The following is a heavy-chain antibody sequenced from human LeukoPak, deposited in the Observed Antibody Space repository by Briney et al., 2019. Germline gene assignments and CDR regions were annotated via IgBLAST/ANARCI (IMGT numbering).Heavy chain of an antibody. D-gene: IGHD6-13*01. J-gene: IGHJ6*03. V-gene: IGHV4-4*07. CDR3: ARGVSVSPFYYYYYMDV. Sequence: SETLSLTCTVSGGSISSYYWSWIRQPAGKGLEWIGRIYTSGSTNYNPSLKSRVAMSVDTSKNQFSLKLSSVTAADTAVYYCARGVSVSPFYYYYYMDVWGKGTTVTASS. CDR2: IYTSGST. CDR1: GGSISSYY.